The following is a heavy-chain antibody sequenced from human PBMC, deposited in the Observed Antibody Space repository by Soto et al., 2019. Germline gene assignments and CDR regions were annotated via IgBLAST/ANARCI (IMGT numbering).Heavy chain of an antibody. CDR3: ARDLGSGSYFPYYGMDV. D-gene: IGHD3-10*01. J-gene: IGHJ6*02. V-gene: IGHV3-11*06. Sequence: GGSLRLSCAASGFTFSDYYMSWIRQAPGKGLEWVSYISSSSSYTNYADSVKGRFTISRDNAKNSLYLQMNSLRAEDTAVYYCARDLGSGSYFPYYGMDVWGQGTTVTVYS. CDR1: GFTFSDYY. CDR2: ISSSSSYT.